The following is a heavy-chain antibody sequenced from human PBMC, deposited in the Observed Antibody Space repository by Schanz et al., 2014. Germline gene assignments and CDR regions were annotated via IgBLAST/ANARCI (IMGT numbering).Heavy chain of an antibody. CDR1: GFTFSNYW. J-gene: IGHJ5*02. Sequence: EVQLVESGGGLVQPGGSLRLSCVASGFTFSNYWMTWVRQAPGKGLEWVANIKQDESEKYYVDSVKGRFTISRDNAKNSLFLHMNSLRAEDTAVYYCVRDILHRVYDSGSPWGQGTLXTVSS. CDR2: IKQDESEK. CDR3: VRDILHRVYDSGSP. D-gene: IGHD3-10*01. V-gene: IGHV3-7*04.